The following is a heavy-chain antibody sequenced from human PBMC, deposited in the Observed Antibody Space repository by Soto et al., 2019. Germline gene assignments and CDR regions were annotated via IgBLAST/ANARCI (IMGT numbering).Heavy chain of an antibody. J-gene: IGHJ4*02. V-gene: IGHV3-15*07. CDR3: TTDRRSYDILTGYSQYFDY. D-gene: IGHD3-9*01. Sequence: EVQLVESGGGLVKPGGSLRLSCAASGFTFSNAWMNWVRQAPGKGLEWVGRIKSKTDGGTTDYAAPVKGRFTISRDDSKNTLYLQMNSLKTEDTAVYYCTTDRRSYDILTGYSQYFDYWGQGTLVTVSS. CDR1: GFTFSNAW. CDR2: IKSKTDGGTT.